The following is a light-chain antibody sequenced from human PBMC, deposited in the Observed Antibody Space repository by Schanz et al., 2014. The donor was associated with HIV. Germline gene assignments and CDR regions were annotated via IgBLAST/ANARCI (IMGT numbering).Light chain of an antibody. V-gene: IGLV1-40*01. CDR3: CSYTTTSTYV. CDR1: SSNIGAGFD. J-gene: IGLJ1*01. Sequence: QSVLTQPPSVSGAPGQRVTISCTGNSSNIGAGFDVQWLQQLPGTAPKLLIHGNKNRPSGVPDRISGSKSGTSASLAITGLQAEDEADYYCCSYTTTSTYVFGAGTKLTVL. CDR2: GNK.